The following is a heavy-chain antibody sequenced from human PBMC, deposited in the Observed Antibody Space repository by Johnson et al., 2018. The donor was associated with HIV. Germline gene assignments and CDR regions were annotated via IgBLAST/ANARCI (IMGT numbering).Heavy chain of an antibody. CDR2: IYGSNST. CDR1: GFIATSNY. V-gene: IGHV3-66*01. J-gene: IGHJ3*02. CDR3: ARGGVVGVKDGLI. D-gene: IGHD1-26*01. Sequence: VQLVESGGGLVQPGGSLRLSCAASGFIATSNYMTWVRQAPGKGLEWVSVIYGSNSTYYADSVKGRFTISRDKSKNTLSLQMNSLRAEDTAVYYCARGGVVGVKDGLIWGQGTMVTVSS.